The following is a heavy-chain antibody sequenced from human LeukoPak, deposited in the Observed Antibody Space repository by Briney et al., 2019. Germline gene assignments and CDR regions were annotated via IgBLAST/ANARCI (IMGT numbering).Heavy chain of an antibody. CDR1: GFSFSNYG. CDR2: IIGSGGTT. Sequence: GGSRRLSCAASGFSFSNYGMNWVRQAPGKGLEWVSGIIGSGGTTYYADSVKGRFTISRDNSKNTVYLQINNLRDEDTAVYYCAKDDRLLRFLHWGQGTLVTVSS. D-gene: IGHD3-16*01. J-gene: IGHJ4*02. V-gene: IGHV3-23*01. CDR3: AKDDRLLRFLH.